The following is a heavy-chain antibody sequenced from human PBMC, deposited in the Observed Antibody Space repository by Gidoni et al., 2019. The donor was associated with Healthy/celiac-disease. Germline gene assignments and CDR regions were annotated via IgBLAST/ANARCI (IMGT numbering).Heavy chain of an antibody. V-gene: IGHV1-69*01. CDR2: IIPIFGTA. D-gene: IGHD5-12*01. CDR3: ARSRGYSGYDYDY. J-gene: IGHJ4*02. Sequence: CKASGGTFSSYAISWVRQAPGQGLEWMGGIIPIFGTANYAQKFQGRVTITADESTSTAYMELSSLRSEDTAVYYCARSRGYSGYDYDYWGQGTLVTVSS. CDR1: GGTFSSYA.